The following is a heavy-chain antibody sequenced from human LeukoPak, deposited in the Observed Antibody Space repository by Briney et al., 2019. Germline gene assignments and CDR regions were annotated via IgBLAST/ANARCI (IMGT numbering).Heavy chain of an antibody. CDR3: AREAPGGSGWTYFDN. CDR1: GASISGYH. D-gene: IGHD6-19*01. CDR2: IYYSGSSGST. J-gene: IGHJ4*02. Sequence: SETLSLTCSVSGASISGYHWSWIRQPPEKGLEWIGYIYYSGSSGSTSYNPSLKSRVTISVDTSKNHVSLRLTSVTAEDTAVYYCAREAPGGSGWTYFDNWGRGSLVTVSA. V-gene: IGHV4-59*01.